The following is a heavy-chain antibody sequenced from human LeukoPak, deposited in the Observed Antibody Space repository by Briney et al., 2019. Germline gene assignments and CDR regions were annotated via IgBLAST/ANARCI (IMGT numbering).Heavy chain of an antibody. J-gene: IGHJ4*02. Sequence: SETLSLTCAVSGYSISSGYYWGWIRQPPGKGLEWVGSIHHSGSTYYNPSLKSRVTISVVTSKNQFSLKLSSVTAADTAVYYCARVVGPPYGGLDYWGQGTLVTVSS. CDR3: ARVVGPPYGGLDY. CDR1: GYSISSGYY. D-gene: IGHD4-23*01. V-gene: IGHV4-38-2*01. CDR2: IHHSGST.